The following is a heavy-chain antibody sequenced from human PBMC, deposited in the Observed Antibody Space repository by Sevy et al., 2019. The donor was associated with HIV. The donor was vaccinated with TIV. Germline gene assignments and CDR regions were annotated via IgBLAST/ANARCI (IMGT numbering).Heavy chain of an antibody. CDR2: ISGSGSST. CDR1: GFTFSSYA. D-gene: IGHD3-10*01. CDR3: AKDSRYGSGSYSDY. J-gene: IGHJ4*02. Sequence: GGSLRLSCAASGFTFSSYAMSWVRPAPGKGLEWVSAISGSGSSTYYADSVKGRFTISRDNSKNTLYLQMNSLRAEDTAVYYCAKDSRYGSGSYSDYWGQGTLVTVSS. V-gene: IGHV3-23*01.